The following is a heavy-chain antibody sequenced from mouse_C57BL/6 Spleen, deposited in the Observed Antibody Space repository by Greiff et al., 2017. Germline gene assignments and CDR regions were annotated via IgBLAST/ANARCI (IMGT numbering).Heavy chain of an antibody. CDR3: ARDLYAMDY. J-gene: IGHJ4*01. CDR1: GFTFSDYG. V-gene: IGHV5-17*01. CDR2: ISSGSSTI. Sequence: EVKLVESGGGLVKPGGSLKLSCAASGFTFSDYGMHWVRQAPEKGLEWVAYISSGSSTIYYAATVKGRFTISRDNAKNTLFLQMTSLRSEDTAMYYCARDLYAMDYWGQGTSVTVSS.